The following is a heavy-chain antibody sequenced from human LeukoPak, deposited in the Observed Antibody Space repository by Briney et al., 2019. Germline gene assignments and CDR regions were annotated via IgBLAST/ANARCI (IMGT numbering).Heavy chain of an antibody. CDR1: EFTFTNYA. J-gene: IGHJ4*02. CDR2: ISGDGGTT. D-gene: IGHD3-9*01. Sequence: GGSLRLSCTTSEFTFTNYAMTWVRQAPGKGLEWVSVISGDGGTTYYTDSVKGWFTISRDNSKNTLYLQMSSLRAEDTALYYCAKGLINDWSALEYWGQGTLVTVSS. CDR3: AKGLINDWSALEY. V-gene: IGHV3-23*01.